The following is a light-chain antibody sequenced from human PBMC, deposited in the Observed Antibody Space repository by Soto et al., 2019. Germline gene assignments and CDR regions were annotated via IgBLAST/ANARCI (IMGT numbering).Light chain of an antibody. CDR2: DVS. CDR3: SSYAGGFTYV. J-gene: IGLJ1*01. CDR1: SSDVGGYSY. Sequence: QSVLTQPRSVSGSPGHSVTISCTGTSSDVGGYSYVSWYQQHPGKAPKLMISDVSKRPSGVPDRFSGSKFGNTASLTISGLQAEDEADYYCSSYAGGFTYVFGTGTKLTVL. V-gene: IGLV2-11*01.